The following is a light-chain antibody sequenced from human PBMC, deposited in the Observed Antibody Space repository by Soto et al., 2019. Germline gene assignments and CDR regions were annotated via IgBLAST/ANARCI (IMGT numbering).Light chain of an antibody. Sequence: QSVLTQPPSASGTPGQRVTISCSGSNSNIGGYYVSWYQQLPGTAPKVLIYRNNQRPSGVPDRFSASKSGTSASLAISGPRSDDEADYYCAAWDDSLSGYVFGTGTKVTVL. V-gene: IGLV1-47*01. J-gene: IGLJ1*01. CDR3: AAWDDSLSGYV. CDR1: NSNIGGYY. CDR2: RNN.